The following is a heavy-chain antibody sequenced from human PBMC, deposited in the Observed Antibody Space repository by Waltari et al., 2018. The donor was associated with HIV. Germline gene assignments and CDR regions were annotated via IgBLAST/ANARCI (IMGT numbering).Heavy chain of an antibody. CDR2: IKQDGSEK. V-gene: IGHV3-7*01. D-gene: IGHD1-7*01. J-gene: IGHJ4*02. Sequence: EVQLVESGGGLVQPGGSLRLSCAASGFPFSSYWMSWVRQAPGKGLEWVANIKQDGSEKNYVDSVKGRFTISRDNAKNSLYLQMNSLRVEDTAVYYCARGRTTSDYWGQGTLVTVSS. CDR3: ARGRTTSDY. CDR1: GFPFSSYW.